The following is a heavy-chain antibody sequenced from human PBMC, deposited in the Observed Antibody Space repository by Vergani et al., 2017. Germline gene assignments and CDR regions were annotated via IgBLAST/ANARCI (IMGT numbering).Heavy chain of an antibody. J-gene: IGHJ4*02. V-gene: IGHV3-74*03. Sequence: EVQLVESGGDLVSPGGSLRLSCAASGFTFSSHWMHWVRQPPGKGLVWVSRISGDGDMTKYADSVQGRFTISRDNTKNTLFLQMNSLRADDTAVYYCITGTTEPYWGQGTLVTVSS. CDR2: ISGDGDMT. CDR1: GFTFSSHW. D-gene: IGHD4-17*01. CDR3: ITGTTEPY.